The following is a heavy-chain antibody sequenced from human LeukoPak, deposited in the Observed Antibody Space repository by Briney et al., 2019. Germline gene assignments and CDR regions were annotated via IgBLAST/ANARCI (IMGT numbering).Heavy chain of an antibody. J-gene: IGHJ3*02. CDR3: AREIGSGSYYNPGAFDI. CDR2: IYNDGSST. CDR1: GFTFSHYW. D-gene: IGHD3-10*01. V-gene: IGHV3-74*01. Sequence: GGSLRLSCAASGFTFSHYWMHWVRQAPGKGLVWVSRIYNDGSSTSYADSVKGRFTISRDNAKNSLYLQMNSLRAEDTAVYYCAREIGSGSYYNPGAFDIWGQGTMVTVSS.